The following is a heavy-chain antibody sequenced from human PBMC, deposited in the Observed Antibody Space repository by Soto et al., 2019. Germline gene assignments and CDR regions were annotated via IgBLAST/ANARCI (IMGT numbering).Heavy chain of an antibody. J-gene: IGHJ4*02. V-gene: IGHV1-8*01. D-gene: IGHD6-13*01. CDR2: MNPNSGNT. CDR1: GYTFTSYD. CDR3: ATQQLARYYFDY. Sequence: GASVKVSCKASGYTFTSYDINWVRQATGQGLEWMGWMNPNSGNTGYAQKFQGRVIMTRNTSISTAYMELSSLRSEDTAVYYCATQQLARYYFDYWGQGTLVTVSS.